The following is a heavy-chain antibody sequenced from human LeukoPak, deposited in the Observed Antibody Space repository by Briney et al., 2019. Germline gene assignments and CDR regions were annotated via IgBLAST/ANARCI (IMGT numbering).Heavy chain of an antibody. J-gene: IGHJ4*02. CDR1: GFTFSSYS. V-gene: IGHV3-21*01. Sequence: GGSLRLSCAASGFTFSSYSMNWVRQAPGKGLEWVSSISSSSSYIYYADSVKGRFTISRDNAKNSLYLQMNSLRAEDTAVYYCARAVSGQWLVDYWGQGTLVTVSS. CDR2: ISSSSSYI. D-gene: IGHD6-19*01. CDR3: ARAVSGQWLVDY.